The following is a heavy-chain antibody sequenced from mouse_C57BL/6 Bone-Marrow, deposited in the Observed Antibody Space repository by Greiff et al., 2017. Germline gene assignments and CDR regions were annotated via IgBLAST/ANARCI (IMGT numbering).Heavy chain of an antibody. CDR3: ARYKYYYGSSSWYFDV. J-gene: IGHJ1*03. Sequence: EVHLVESGGGLVQPGGSLSLSCAASGFTFTDYYMSWVRQPPGKALEWLGFIRNKANGYTTEYSASVKGRFTISRDNSQSILYLQMNALRAEDSATYYCARYKYYYGSSSWYFDVWGTGTTVTVSS. V-gene: IGHV7-3*01. D-gene: IGHD1-1*01. CDR2: IRNKANGYTT. CDR1: GFTFTDYY.